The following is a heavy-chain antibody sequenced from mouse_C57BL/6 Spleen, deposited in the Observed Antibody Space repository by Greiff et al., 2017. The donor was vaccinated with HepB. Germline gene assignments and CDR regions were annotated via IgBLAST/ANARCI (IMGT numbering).Heavy chain of an antibody. Sequence: QVHVKQSGPELVKPGASVKISCKASGYAFSSSWMNWVKQRPGKGLEWIGRIYPGDGDTNYNGKFKGKATLTADKSSSTAYMQLSSLTSEDSAVYFCARSSNYYGSSYWFAYWGQGTLVTVSA. V-gene: IGHV1-82*01. CDR3: ARSSNYYGSSYWFAY. CDR2: IYPGDGDT. J-gene: IGHJ3*01. D-gene: IGHD1-1*01. CDR1: GYAFSSSW.